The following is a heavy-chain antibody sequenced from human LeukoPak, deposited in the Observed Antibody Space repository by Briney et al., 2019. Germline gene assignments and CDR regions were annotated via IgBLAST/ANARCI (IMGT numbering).Heavy chain of an antibody. Sequence: SQTLSLTCTVSGGSISSGGYYWSWIRQHPGKGLEWIGYIYYSGSTCYNPSLKSRVTISVDTSKNQFSLKLSSVTAADTAVYYCARLATAMAHLTPYYYGMDVWGQGTTVTVSS. CDR1: GGSISSGGYY. CDR3: ARLATAMAHLTPYYYGMDV. J-gene: IGHJ6*02. V-gene: IGHV4-31*03. CDR2: IYYSGST. D-gene: IGHD5-18*01.